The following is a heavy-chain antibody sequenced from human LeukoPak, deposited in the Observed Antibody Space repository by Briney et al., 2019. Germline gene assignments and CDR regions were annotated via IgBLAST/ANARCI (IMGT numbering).Heavy chain of an antibody. CDR1: GFTFSSYR. CDR2: IKQDGSEK. Sequence: GRSLRLSCAASGFTFSSYRMSWVRQAPGKGLEWVANIKQDGSEKYYVDSVKGRFTISRDNAKNSLYLQMNSLRAEDTAVYYCAREGYDSSGYYPTDYWGQGTLVTVSS. J-gene: IGHJ4*02. D-gene: IGHD3-22*01. V-gene: IGHV3-7*01. CDR3: AREGYDSSGYYPTDY.